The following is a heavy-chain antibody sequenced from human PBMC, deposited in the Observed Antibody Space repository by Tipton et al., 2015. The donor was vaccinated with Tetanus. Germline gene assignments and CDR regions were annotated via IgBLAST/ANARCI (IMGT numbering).Heavy chain of an antibody. Sequence: LVKPTQTLSLTCTVSGGSISSGGYYWSWIRQHPGKGLEWVGDIYYSGSTYYNPSLKSRVTISVDTSKNQFSLKLNSVTAADTAVYSCARDQARGARGWNYFDYWGQGTLVTVSS. V-gene: IGHV4-31*03. J-gene: IGHJ4*02. CDR2: IYYSGST. D-gene: IGHD1-26*01. CDR1: GGSISSGGYY. CDR3: ARDQARGARGWNYFDY.